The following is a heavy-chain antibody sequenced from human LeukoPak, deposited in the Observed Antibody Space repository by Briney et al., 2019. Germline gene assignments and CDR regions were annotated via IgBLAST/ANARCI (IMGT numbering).Heavy chain of an antibody. CDR1: GYTFTGYY. J-gene: IGHJ4*02. CDR3: ARALDDYGGNERG. V-gene: IGHV1-2*02. Sequence: ASVKVSCKASGYTFTGYYMHWVRQAPGQGLEWMGWINPNSGGTNYAQKFQGRVTMTRDTSISTAYMELSRLRSDDTAVYYCARALDDYGGNERGWDQGTLVTVSS. D-gene: IGHD4-23*01. CDR2: INPNSGGT.